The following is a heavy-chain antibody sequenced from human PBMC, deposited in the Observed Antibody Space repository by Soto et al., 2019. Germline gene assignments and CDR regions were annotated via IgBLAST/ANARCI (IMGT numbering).Heavy chain of an antibody. V-gene: IGHV3-30*18. J-gene: IGHJ6*02. CDR2: ISYDGRNK. CDR3: VKDGSSGWPYYYGLDV. CDR1: GFTFSSYG. D-gene: IGHD6-19*01. Sequence: GGALRVSCAASGFTFSSYGMHWVRQAPGKGLEWVAVISYDGRNKYYADSVKGRFTISRDNSKNTLYLQMSSLRAEDTAVYYCVKDGSSGWPYYYGLDVWGQGTTVTVSS.